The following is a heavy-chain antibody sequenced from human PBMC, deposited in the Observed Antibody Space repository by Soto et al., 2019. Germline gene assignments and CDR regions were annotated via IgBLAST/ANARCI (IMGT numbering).Heavy chain of an antibody. V-gene: IGHV3-21*01. CDR3: AREDIVVVPAAFNYYYYGMDV. D-gene: IGHD2-2*01. CDR1: GFTFSSYT. CDR2: ISSSSRYM. J-gene: IGHJ6*02. Sequence: GGSLRLSCAASGFTFSSYTMNWVRQAPGKGLEWVSSISSSSRYMYYGDSLKGRFTISRDNSKSTLYLQMNSLRAEDTAVYYCAREDIVVVPAAFNYYYYGMDVWGQGTTVTVSS.